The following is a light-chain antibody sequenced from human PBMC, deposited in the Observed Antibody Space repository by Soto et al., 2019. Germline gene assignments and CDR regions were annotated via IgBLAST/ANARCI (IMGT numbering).Light chain of an antibody. J-gene: IGKJ1*01. CDR3: HQYGSSPKT. CDR1: QSVSSNY. CDR2: GAS. V-gene: IGKV3-20*01. Sequence: EVVLTQSPGTLSLSPGERATLSCMASQSVSSNYLAWYQQKPGQAPRLLIYGASSRATGIPDRFSGSGSGTDFTLTISRLEPEDFAVYYCHQYGSSPKTFGQGTKVEIK.